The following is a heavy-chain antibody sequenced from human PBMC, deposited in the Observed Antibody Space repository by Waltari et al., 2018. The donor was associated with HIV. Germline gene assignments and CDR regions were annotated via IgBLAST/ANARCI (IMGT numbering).Heavy chain of an antibody. V-gene: IGHV1-24*01. D-gene: IGHD3-10*01. J-gene: IGHJ6*02. CDR3: ATDFSGMVRAYSYYSLDV. Sequence: VQLVQSGAEGKKPGASVKVSCKVSGHTPTELSMHWVRQVPGKGLEWMGNFDPEDDETIYAQKFQGRVTMTEDTSSDTAYMELSSLTSGDTAVYYCATDFSGMVRAYSYYSLDVWGQGTTVTVSS. CDR1: GHTPTELS. CDR2: FDPEDDET.